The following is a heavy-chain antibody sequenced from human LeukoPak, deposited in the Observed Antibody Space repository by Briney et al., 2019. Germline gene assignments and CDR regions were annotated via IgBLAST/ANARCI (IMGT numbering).Heavy chain of an antibody. J-gene: IGHJ4*02. D-gene: IGHD3-16*01. CDR1: GFTFDDYA. CDR3: ARRGSWGEPRPFDY. CDR2: ISWNSGSI. Sequence: GGSLRLSCAASGFTFDDYAMHWVRQAPGKGLEWVSGISWNSGSIGYADSVKGRFTISRDNAKNSLYLQMNSLRAEDTALYYCARRGSWGEPRPFDYWGQGSLVTVSS. V-gene: IGHV3-9*01.